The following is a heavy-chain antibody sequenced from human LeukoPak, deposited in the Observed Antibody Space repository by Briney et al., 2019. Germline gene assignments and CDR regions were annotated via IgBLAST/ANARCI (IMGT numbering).Heavy chain of an antibody. J-gene: IGHJ4*02. CDR2: ISSSSSTI. D-gene: IGHD3-3*01. CDR3: ATVTPKYYDFWSGGSLDY. V-gene: IGHV3-48*01. Sequence: PGGSPRLSCAASGFTFSSYNMNWVRQAPGKGLEWVSYISSSSSTIHYADSVKGRFTISRDNAKNSLYLQMNSLRAEDTAVYYCATVTPKYYDFWSGGSLDYWGQGTLVTVSS. CDR1: GFTFSSYN.